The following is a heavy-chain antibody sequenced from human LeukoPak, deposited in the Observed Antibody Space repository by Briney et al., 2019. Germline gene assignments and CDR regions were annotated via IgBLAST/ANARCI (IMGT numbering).Heavy chain of an antibody. J-gene: IGHJ4*02. Sequence: TGGSLRLSCAASGFTFSSYAMSWVRQAPGKGLEWVSAISGSGGSTYYADSVKGRFTISRDNSKNTLYLQMNSLRAEDTAVYYCANRPLRYSSSYYFDYWGQGTLVTVSS. CDR3: ANRPLRYSSSYYFDY. CDR2: ISGSGGST. CDR1: GFTFSSYA. D-gene: IGHD6-6*01. V-gene: IGHV3-23*01.